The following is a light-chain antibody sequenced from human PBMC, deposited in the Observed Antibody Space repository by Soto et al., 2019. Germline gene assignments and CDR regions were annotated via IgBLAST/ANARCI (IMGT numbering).Light chain of an antibody. CDR1: QSVSSSY. CDR3: QQYTTSPPAYT. Sequence: ENVLTQSPGTLSLSPGERATLSCRASQSVSSSYLAWYQQKPGQAPRLLIYGASSRATGVPDRFSGSGSGTDFALTISRLEPEDFAGYYCQQYTTSPPAYTFGQGTKLEIK. CDR2: GAS. J-gene: IGKJ2*01. V-gene: IGKV3-20*01.